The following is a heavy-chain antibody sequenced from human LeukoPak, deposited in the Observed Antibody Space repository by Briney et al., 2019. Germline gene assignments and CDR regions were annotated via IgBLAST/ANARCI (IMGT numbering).Heavy chain of an antibody. CDR1: GGSISSYY. Sequence: PSETLSLTCTVSGGSISSYYWSWIRQPPGKGLEWIGYIDYSGSTNYNPSLKSRVTISVDTSKNQFSLRLTSVTAADTAVYYCVRTNPWDLTYYFDYWGQGTLVTVSS. V-gene: IGHV4-59*01. CDR2: IDYSGST. J-gene: IGHJ4*02. D-gene: IGHD1-14*01. CDR3: VRTNPWDLTYYFDY.